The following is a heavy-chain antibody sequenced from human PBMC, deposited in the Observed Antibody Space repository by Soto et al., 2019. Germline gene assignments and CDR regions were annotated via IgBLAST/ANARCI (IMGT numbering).Heavy chain of an antibody. J-gene: IGHJ6*03. CDR1: GYTFTSYG. CDR3: SRDSYYYYYMDV. Sequence: QVQLVQSGAEVKKPGASVKVSCKASGYTFTSYGISWVRQAPGQGLEWMGWISAYNGNTNYAQKLQGRVTMTTDTPTSTAYMEMSSLSSDDTAVYYCSRDSYYYYYMDVWGKRTTVTVSS. V-gene: IGHV1-18*01. CDR2: ISAYNGNT.